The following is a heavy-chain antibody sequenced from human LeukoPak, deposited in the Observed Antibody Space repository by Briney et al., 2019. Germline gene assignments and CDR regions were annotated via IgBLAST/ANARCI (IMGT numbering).Heavy chain of an antibody. CDR3: ARDRVEIAAAGTGPGFDP. D-gene: IGHD6-13*01. V-gene: IGHV1-69*13. CDR1: GGTFSSYA. J-gene: IGHJ5*02. CDR2: IIPIFGTA. Sequence: ASVKVSCKASGGTFSSYAISWVRQAPGQGLEWMGGIIPIFGTANYAQKFQGRVTITADESTSTAYMELSSLRSEDTAVYYCARDRVEIAAAGTGPGFDPWGQGTLVTVSS.